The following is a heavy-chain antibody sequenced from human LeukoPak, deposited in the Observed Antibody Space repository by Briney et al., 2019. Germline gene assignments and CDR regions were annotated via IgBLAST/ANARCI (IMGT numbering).Heavy chain of an antibody. J-gene: IGHJ4*02. CDR3: ARDYNYVTDY. V-gene: IGHV3-33*01. CDR1: GFTFSSYG. D-gene: IGHD5-18*01. Sequence: GGSLRLSCAASGFTFSSYGMHWVRLAPGRGLEWLAVIGYDGSGQYYADSVKGRFTISRDNSKNTLYLQMNSLRAEDTAVYYCARDYNYVTDYWGQGTLVTVSS. CDR2: IGYDGSGQ.